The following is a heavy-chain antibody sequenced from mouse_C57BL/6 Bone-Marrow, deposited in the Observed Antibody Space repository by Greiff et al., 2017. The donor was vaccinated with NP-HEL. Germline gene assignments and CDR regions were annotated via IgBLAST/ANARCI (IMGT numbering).Heavy chain of an antibody. CDR2: IDPETGGT. V-gene: IGHV1-15*01. D-gene: IGHD3-3*01. CDR1: GYTFTDYE. Sequence: QVQLQQSGAELVRPGASVTLSCKASGYTFTDYEMHWVKQTPVHGLEWIGAIDPETGGTAYNQKFKGKAILTADKSSSTAYMELRSLTSEDSAVYYCTRRRDFRECYAMDYWGQGTSVTVAS. J-gene: IGHJ4*01. CDR3: TRRRDFRECYAMDY.